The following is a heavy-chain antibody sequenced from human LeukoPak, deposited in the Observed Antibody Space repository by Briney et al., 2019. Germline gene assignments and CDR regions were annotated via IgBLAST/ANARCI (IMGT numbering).Heavy chain of an antibody. J-gene: IGHJ4*02. Sequence: ASVKVSCKASGYTFTSYGISWARQAPGQGLEWMGWISAHNGNTNCAQKLQGRVTMTTGTSTSTAYMELRNLRSDDTAVYYCARVRGYSYGYGDYWGQGTLVTVSS. CDR1: GYTFTSYG. D-gene: IGHD5-18*01. CDR3: ARVRGYSYGYGDY. CDR2: ISAHNGNT. V-gene: IGHV1-18*04.